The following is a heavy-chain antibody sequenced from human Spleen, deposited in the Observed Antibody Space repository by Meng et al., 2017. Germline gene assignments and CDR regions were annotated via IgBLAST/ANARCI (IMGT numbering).Heavy chain of an antibody. V-gene: IGHV4-4*02. D-gene: IGHD6-19*01. CDR1: GGSSSSSNW. Sequence: QVQLQEAGEGLGNPSGTLSLTCAVSGGSSSSSNWWTWVRQPPGKGLDWIGEMSHSGSTNYNPSLKSRVTISLDESTNQFSLKLNSVTAADTAIYYCARGSFSSGWGIWGQGTLVTVSS. CDR3: ARGSFSSGWGI. J-gene: IGHJ4*02. CDR2: MSHSGST.